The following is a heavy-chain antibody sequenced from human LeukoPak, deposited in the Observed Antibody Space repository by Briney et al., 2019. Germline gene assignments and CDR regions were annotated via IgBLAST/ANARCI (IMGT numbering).Heavy chain of an antibody. CDR2: ISSSSSYI. Sequence: GGSLRLSCAASGFTFSSYSMNWVRQAPGKGPEWVASISSSSSYIYYADSVKGRFTISRDNAKNSLYLQMNSLRAEDTAVYSCARAHHYGSGSYYYYFDYWGPGTLVTVSS. D-gene: IGHD3-10*01. J-gene: IGHJ4*02. V-gene: IGHV3-21*01. CDR3: ARAHHYGSGSYYYYFDY. CDR1: GFTFSSYS.